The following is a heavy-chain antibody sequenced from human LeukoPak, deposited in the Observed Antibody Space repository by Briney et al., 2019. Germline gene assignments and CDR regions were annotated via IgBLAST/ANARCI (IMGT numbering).Heavy chain of an antibody. CDR3: AREYPREYFDY. D-gene: IGHD1-26*01. CDR1: GFTFSRYW. J-gene: IGHJ4*02. CDR2: IKQDGSEK. V-gene: IGHV3-7*03. Sequence: GGSLRLSCVGSGFTFSRYWLNWVRQAPGKGLEWVANIKQDGSEKYYVDSVKGRFTISRDNAKNSLYLQMNSLRAEDTAVYYCAREYPREYFDYWGQGTLVTVSS.